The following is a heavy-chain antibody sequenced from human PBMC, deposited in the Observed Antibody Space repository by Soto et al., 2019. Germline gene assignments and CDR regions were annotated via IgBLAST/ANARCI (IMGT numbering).Heavy chain of an antibody. Sequence: QVQLQESGPGLVRHSETLSLTCTVSVGCISRYFWSWIRQSPGKGLEWIGYIFYTGSTTYNPSLKSRFTISIDTSQNQFSLQLSSLTAADTAVSYCAHFSDLEWFDPWGQGPLVTVSS. J-gene: IGHJ5*02. D-gene: IGHD2-21*01. CDR3: AHFSDLEWFDP. V-gene: IGHV4-59*01. CDR1: VGCISRYF. CDR2: IFYTGST.